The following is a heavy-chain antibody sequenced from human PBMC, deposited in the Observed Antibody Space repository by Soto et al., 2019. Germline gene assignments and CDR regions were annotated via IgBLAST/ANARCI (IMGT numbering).Heavy chain of an antibody. CDR1: GFTLSDYY. CDR2: ISSSGRTI. Sequence: PGGSLRLSCAASGFTLSDYYMSWIRQAPGKGLEWISYISSSGRTIYYADSAKGRFTISRDNAKNSLYLQLNSLRAEDTAVYYCAGGYSGSYYGAFDIWGQGTMVTVSS. D-gene: IGHD1-26*01. J-gene: IGHJ3*02. V-gene: IGHV3-11*01. CDR3: AGGYSGSYYGAFDI.